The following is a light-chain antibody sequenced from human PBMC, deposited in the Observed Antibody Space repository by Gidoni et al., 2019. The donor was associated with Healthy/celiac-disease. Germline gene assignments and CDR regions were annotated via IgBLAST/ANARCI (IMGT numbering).Light chain of an antibody. V-gene: IGKV1-39*01. Sequence: DIQMTQSPSSLSASVGDRVTITCRASQSISSYLNWYQQKPGKAPKLLIYAASSLQSGVPSRFSGSGSGTDFTLTISSLQPEDFATYYCQQSYSTHITFXXXTRLEIK. CDR1: QSISSY. J-gene: IGKJ5*01. CDR2: AAS. CDR3: QQSYSTHIT.